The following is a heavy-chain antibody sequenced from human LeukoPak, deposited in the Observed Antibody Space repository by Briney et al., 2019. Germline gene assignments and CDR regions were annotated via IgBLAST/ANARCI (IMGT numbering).Heavy chain of an antibody. J-gene: IGHJ4*02. CDR3: AKDLAGYSNYADY. CDR1: GFTFDDYA. Sequence: GRSLRLSCAASGFTFDDYAMHWVRQAPGKGLEWVAVIWYDGSNKYYADSVKGRFTISRDNSKNTPYLQMNSLRAEDTAVYYCAKDLAGYSNYADYWGQGTLVTVSS. D-gene: IGHD4-11*01. CDR2: IWYDGSNK. V-gene: IGHV3-33*06.